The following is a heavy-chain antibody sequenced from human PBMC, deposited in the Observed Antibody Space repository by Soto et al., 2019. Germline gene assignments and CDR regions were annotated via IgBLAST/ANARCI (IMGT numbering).Heavy chain of an antibody. CDR2: IYFRGTT. CDR1: GGSMNTYY. D-gene: IGHD3-22*01. CDR3: ARSSGYATPLDQ. Sequence: QVQLQESGPGLVKPSETLSLTCTVSGGSMNTYYWTWIRQSPGKGLEWTGYIYFRGTTYYHPSFQSRVSISIDTSQNQFSLRLNSMTAADTAVYYCARSSGYATPLDQWGQGTLVTVSS. J-gene: IGHJ4*02. V-gene: IGHV4-59*01.